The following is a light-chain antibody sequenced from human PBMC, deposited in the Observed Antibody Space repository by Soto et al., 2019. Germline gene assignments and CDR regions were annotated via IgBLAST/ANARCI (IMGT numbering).Light chain of an antibody. CDR1: QSISNY. J-gene: IGKJ3*01. V-gene: IGKV1-39*01. Sequence: DIQMTQSPSSLSAPVGDRVTITCRASQSISNYLHWYQQKPGKAPKLLIYAASSLQGDVPSRFSASGSGTDFTLTISSLQPDDFATYYCQQRYSTPLTFGPGTKVDIK. CDR2: AAS. CDR3: QQRYSTPLT.